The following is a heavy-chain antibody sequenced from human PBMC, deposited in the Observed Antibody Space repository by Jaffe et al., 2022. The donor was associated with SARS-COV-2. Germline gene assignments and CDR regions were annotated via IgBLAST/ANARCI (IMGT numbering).Heavy chain of an antibody. CDR3: ARGRQGAYTTTSEDY. V-gene: IGHV3-21*01. D-gene: IGHD6-6*01. Sequence: EVQLVESGGGLVKPGGSLRLSCAASGFTFSSYSMTWVRQAPGKGLEWVSSLSSTSTYIFYVDSVKGRFTISRDNAKNTLYLQMNSLRAEDTAVYYCARGRQGAYTTTSEDYWGQGTLVTVSS. CDR1: GFTFSSYS. CDR2: LSSTSTYI. J-gene: IGHJ4*02.